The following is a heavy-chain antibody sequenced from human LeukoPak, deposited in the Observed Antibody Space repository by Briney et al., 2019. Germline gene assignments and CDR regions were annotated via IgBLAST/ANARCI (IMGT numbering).Heavy chain of an antibody. J-gene: IGHJ4*02. V-gene: IGHV3-48*03. CDR3: ARWGHSDYSSFPTKFDY. CDR1: GFTFSSFQ. D-gene: IGHD4-11*01. CDR2: IGGGDSQI. Sequence: GGSLRLSCAASGFTFSSFQMTWVRQAPGKGLEWVSYIGGGDSQIFYADSVKGRSNISRHNAKNSLHLPMSSLRAEDTAIYYCARWGHSDYSSFPTKFDYWGQGTLVTVSS.